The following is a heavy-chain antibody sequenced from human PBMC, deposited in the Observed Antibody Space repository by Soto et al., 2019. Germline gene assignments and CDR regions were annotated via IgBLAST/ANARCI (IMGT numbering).Heavy chain of an antibody. CDR3: AQHDWFDP. V-gene: IGHV3-66*01. CDR2: IYSGGST. CDR1: GFTVSSHY. D-gene: IGHD1-1*01. J-gene: IGHJ5*02. Sequence: EVQLVESGGGLVQPGGSLRLSCAVSGFTVSSHYMSWVRQAPGKGLEWVSVIYSGGSTYYADSVKGRFTISRYHSKNNLSLQMNSLSAEDSAVYYCAQHDWFDPWGQGTLVTVSS.